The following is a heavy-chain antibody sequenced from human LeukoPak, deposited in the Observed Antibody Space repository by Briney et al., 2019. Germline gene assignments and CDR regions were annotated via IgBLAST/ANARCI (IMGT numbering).Heavy chain of an antibody. V-gene: IGHV3-23*01. CDR3: AKDRSLLWFGELPGGFDY. CDR2: ISGGGGST. Sequence: PGGSLTLSCAASGFTFSSYAMSRVPQAQGQGLKRVSAISGGGGSTYYADSVKGRFTISRDNSKNTLYLQMNSLRAEDTAVYYCAKDRSLLWFGELPGGFDYWGQGTLVTVSS. CDR1: GFTFSSYA. J-gene: IGHJ4*02. D-gene: IGHD3-10*01.